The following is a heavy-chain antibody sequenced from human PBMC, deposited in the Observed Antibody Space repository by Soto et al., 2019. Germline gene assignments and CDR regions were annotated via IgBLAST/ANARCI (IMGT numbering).Heavy chain of an antibody. CDR2: ISWNSGSI. Sequence: GGSLRLSCAASGFTFDDYAMHWVRQAPGKGLEWVSGISWNSGSIGYADSVKGRFTISRDNTKNSLYLQMNSLRAEDTALYYCAKDEGTGTTGYNWFDPWGQGTLVTVSS. CDR1: GFTFDDYA. CDR3: AKDEGTGTTGYNWFDP. V-gene: IGHV3-9*01. D-gene: IGHD1-7*01. J-gene: IGHJ5*02.